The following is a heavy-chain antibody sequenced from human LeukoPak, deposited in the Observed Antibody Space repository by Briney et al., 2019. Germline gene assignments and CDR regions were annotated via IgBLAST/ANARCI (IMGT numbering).Heavy chain of an antibody. Sequence: SETLSLTCAVSGGSISSGGYSWSWIRQPPGKGLEWIGYIYHSGSTYYNPSLKSRVTISVDRSKNQFSLKLSSVTAADTAVYYCARGKLWFGELFGNWFDRWGQGTLVTVSS. CDR2: IYHSGST. D-gene: IGHD3-10*01. V-gene: IGHV4-30-2*01. CDR3: ARGKLWFGELFGNWFDR. CDR1: GGSISSGGYS. J-gene: IGHJ5*02.